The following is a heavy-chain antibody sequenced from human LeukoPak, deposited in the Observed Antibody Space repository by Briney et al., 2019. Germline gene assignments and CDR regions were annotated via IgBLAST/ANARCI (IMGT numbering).Heavy chain of an antibody. J-gene: IGHJ5*02. CDR3: ARDRDTAEGGNWFDP. CDR1: GGSISSGRYY. CDR2: IYYSGST. D-gene: IGHD5-18*01. Sequence: SETLSLTCTVSGGSISSGRYYWSWIRQHPGKGLEWIGYIYYSGSTYYNPSLKSRVTISVDTSKNQFSLKLSSVTAADTAVYYCARDRDTAEGGNWFDPWGQGTLVTVSS. V-gene: IGHV4-31*03.